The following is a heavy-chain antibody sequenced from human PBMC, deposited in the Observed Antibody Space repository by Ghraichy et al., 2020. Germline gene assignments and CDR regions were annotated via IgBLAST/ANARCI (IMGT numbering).Heavy chain of an antibody. CDR1: GGSFSGYY. Sequence: SETLSLTCAVYGGSFSGYYWSWIRQPPGKGLEWIGEINHSGSTNYNPSLKSRVTISVDTSKNQFSLKLSSVTAADTAVYYCARGLVIRRIAARHYYYGMDVWGQGTTVTVSS. CDR2: INHSGST. J-gene: IGHJ6*02. V-gene: IGHV4-34*01. CDR3: ARGLVIRRIAARHYYYGMDV. D-gene: IGHD6-6*01.